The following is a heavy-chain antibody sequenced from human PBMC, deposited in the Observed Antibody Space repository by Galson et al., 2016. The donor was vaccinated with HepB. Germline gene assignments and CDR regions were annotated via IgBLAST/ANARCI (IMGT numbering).Heavy chain of an antibody. CDR3: VRDRERTLDY. CDR2: ISTHSGTT. J-gene: IGHJ4*02. Sequence: SVKVSCKASGYTFTTYGISWVRQAPGQGLEWMGWISTHSGTTNHAQELQGRLTMTTDTSTSTAYMELTNLKSDDTAVYYCVRDRERTLDYWGQGTLVSVSS. V-gene: IGHV1-18*04. D-gene: IGHD1-7*01. CDR1: GYTFTTYG.